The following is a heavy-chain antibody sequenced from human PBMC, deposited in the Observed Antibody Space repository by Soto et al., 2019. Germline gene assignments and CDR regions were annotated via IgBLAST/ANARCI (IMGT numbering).Heavy chain of an antibody. CDR3: ATGADQGAFDI. CDR1: GFTFSSYA. J-gene: IGHJ3*02. Sequence: EVQLLESGGGLIQPGGSLRLSCAASGFTFSSYAMSWVRQAPGKGLEWVSTFRGNGDGKYYADSVRGRFTVSRDNSNKTMYLQMNGLCGGDTAIYYSATGADQGAFDIWGQGTMVTVSS. V-gene: IGHV3-23*01. CDR2: FRGNGDGK. D-gene: IGHD2-2*01.